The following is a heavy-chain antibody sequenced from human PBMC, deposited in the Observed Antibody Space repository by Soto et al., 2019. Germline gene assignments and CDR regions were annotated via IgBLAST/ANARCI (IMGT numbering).Heavy chain of an antibody. CDR3: GYYDEDDFDY. V-gene: IGHV4-59*01. Sequence: PSETLSLTCTVSGGSISSYYGSWIRQPPGKGLEWIGYMYYSGSTNYNPPLKSRVTISVDTSKNQFSLTLSSVTAADPAVYYCGYYDEDDFDYWGQGTLVTVSS. CDR1: GGSISSYY. J-gene: IGHJ4*02. CDR2: MYYSGST. D-gene: IGHD3-22*01.